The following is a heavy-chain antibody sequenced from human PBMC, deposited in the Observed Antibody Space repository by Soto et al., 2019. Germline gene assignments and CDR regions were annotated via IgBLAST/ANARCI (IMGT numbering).Heavy chain of an antibody. Sequence: QVQLQESGPRLVKPLQTLSLTCTVSGDYINSGDYYWSWIRQPPGRGLEWVGYSFYSGITDYNPSLTSRMTLSMDTSKNQFPLRLNSVTAADTAVYFCARWSGVGVAGMDVWGQGTTVSVSS. D-gene: IGHD3-10*01. CDR1: GDYINSGDYY. CDR2: SFYSGIT. V-gene: IGHV4-30-4*01. CDR3: ARWSGVGVAGMDV. J-gene: IGHJ6*02.